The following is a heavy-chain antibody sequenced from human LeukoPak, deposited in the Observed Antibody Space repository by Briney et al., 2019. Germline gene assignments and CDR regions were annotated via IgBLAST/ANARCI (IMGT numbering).Heavy chain of an antibody. CDR2: IYSGGST. V-gene: IGHV3-66*01. CDR3: ARERKYSSSSDFDY. CDR1: GLTVSSNY. Sequence: GGSLRLSCAASGLTVSSNYMSWVRQAPGKGLEWVSVIYSGGSTYYADSVKGRSTISRDNSKNTLYLQMNSLRAEDTAVYYCARERKYSSSSDFDYWGQGTLVTVSS. D-gene: IGHD6-6*01. J-gene: IGHJ4*02.